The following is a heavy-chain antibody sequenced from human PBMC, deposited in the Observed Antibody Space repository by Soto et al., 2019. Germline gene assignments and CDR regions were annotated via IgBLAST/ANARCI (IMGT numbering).Heavy chain of an antibody. CDR3: ARARYYYDSSGYWGSYYFDY. CDR2: IYHSGST. D-gene: IGHD3-22*01. Sequence: PSETLSLTCAVSGDSFSNNNWWTWVRQPPGKGLEWIGEIYHSGSTNNNPSLKSRVTISVDKSKKKFSLKLSSVTAADTAVYYCARARYYYDSSGYWGSYYFDYWGQGTLVTVSS. V-gene: IGHV4-4*02. CDR1: GDSFSNNNW. J-gene: IGHJ4*02.